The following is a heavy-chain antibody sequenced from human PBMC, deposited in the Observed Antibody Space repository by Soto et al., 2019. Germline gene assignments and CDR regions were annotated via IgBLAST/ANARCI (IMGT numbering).Heavy chain of an antibody. CDR3: AKGMYHSWSGYYAYYYYYMDV. J-gene: IGHJ6*03. Sequence: QPGGSLRLSCAASGFTFSSYGMHWVRQAPGKGLEWVAVISYDGSNKYYADSVKGRFTISRDNSKNTLYLQMNSLRAEDTAVYYCAKGMYHSWSGYYAYYYYYMDVWGKGTTVTVSS. CDR2: ISYDGSNK. CDR1: GFTFSSYG. V-gene: IGHV3-30*18. D-gene: IGHD3-3*02.